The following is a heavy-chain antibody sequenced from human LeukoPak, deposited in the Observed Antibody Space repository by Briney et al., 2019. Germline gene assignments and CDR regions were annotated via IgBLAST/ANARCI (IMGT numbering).Heavy chain of an antibody. CDR2: ISSSSSYI. CDR3: ARGTIFGPRYYYMDV. CDR1: GFTFSSYS. J-gene: IGHJ6*03. Sequence: KPGGSLRLSCAASGFTFSSYSMNWVRQAPGKGLEWVSSISSSSSYIYYADSVKGRFTISRDNAKNSLYLQMNSLRAEDTAVYYCARGTIFGPRYYYMDVWGKGTTVTVSS. V-gene: IGHV3-21*01. D-gene: IGHD3-3*01.